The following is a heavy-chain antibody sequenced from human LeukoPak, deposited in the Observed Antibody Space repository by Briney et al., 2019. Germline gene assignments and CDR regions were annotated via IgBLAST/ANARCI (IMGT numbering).Heavy chain of an antibody. CDR1: GFTFSSYS. J-gene: IGHJ6*02. D-gene: IGHD6-13*01. CDR2: ISSSSSYI. V-gene: IGHV3-21*01. Sequence: PGGSLRLSCAASGFTFSSYSMNWVRQAPGKGLEWVSSISSSSSYIYYADSVKGRFTISRDNAKNSLYLQTNSLRAEDTAVYYCARARYSSSWFADYYYYGMDVWGQGTTVTVSS. CDR3: ARARYSSSWFADYYYYGMDV.